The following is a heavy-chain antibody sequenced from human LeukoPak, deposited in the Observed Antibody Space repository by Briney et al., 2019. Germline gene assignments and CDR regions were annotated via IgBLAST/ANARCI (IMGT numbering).Heavy chain of an antibody. J-gene: IGHJ2*01. V-gene: IGHV4-59*01. Sequence: SETLSLTCTVSGGSISSYYWSWIRQPPGKGLEWIGYIYYSGSTNYNPSLKSRVTISVDTSKNQFSLKLSSVTAADTAVYYCARDPASIAAAGTSEWYSDLWGRGTLVTVSS. CDR3: ARDPASIAAAGTSEWYSDL. CDR2: IYYSGST. D-gene: IGHD6-13*01. CDR1: GGSISSYY.